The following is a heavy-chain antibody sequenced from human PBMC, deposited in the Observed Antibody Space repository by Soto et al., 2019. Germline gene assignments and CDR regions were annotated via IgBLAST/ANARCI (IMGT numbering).Heavy chain of an antibody. Sequence: ASVKASCKASGYTFTSYGISWVRQATGQGLEWMGWISAYNGNTNYAQKLYGRVTMTTDTSTSTAYMELRSVRADDTAVYYCATTSVCSSTSCEAPGVFDIWGQGTMVTAS. J-gene: IGHJ3*02. CDR2: ISAYNGNT. CDR1: GYTFTSYG. D-gene: IGHD2-2*01. CDR3: ATTSVCSSTSCEAPGVFDI. V-gene: IGHV1-18*01.